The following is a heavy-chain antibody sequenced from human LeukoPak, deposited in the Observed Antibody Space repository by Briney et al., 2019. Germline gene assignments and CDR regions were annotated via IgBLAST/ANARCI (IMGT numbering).Heavy chain of an antibody. CDR1: GFTFSNHA. V-gene: IGHV3-23*01. D-gene: IGHD2-8*02. J-gene: IGHJ4*02. CDR3: AKSPGYWAHDY. CDR2: ISDSGGST. Sequence: LPGGSLRLSCAASGFTFSNHAMSWVRQAPGKGLEWVAVISDSGGSTYYADSVKGRFTISRDNSKNTLYLQMNSLRAEDTAVYYCAKSPGYWAHDYWGQGTLVTVSS.